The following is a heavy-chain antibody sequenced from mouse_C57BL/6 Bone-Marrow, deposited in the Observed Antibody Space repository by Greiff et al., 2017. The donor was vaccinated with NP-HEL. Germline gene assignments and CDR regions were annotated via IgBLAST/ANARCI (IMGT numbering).Heavy chain of an antibody. CDR3: ARRGIYYYGSSYVCYWYFDV. J-gene: IGHJ1*03. Sequence: VQLKQSGPELVKPGASVKISCKASGYTFTDYYMNWVKQSHGKSLEWIGDINPNNGGTSYNQKFKGKATLTVDKSSSTAYMELRSLTSEDSAVYYCARRGIYYYGSSYVCYWYFDVWGTGTTVTVSS. V-gene: IGHV1-26*01. CDR2: INPNNGGT. CDR1: GYTFTDYY. D-gene: IGHD1-1*01.